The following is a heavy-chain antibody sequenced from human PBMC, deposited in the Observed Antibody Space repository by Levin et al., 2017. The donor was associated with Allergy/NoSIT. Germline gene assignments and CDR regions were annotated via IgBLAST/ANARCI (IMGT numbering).Heavy chain of an antibody. D-gene: IGHD3-3*01. CDR2: IKQDGSEK. V-gene: IGHV3-7*03. J-gene: IGHJ6*03. CDR3: ARNGGGAYYDFWSGLRGENYYYYYYMDV. CDR1: GFTFSSYW. Sequence: PGGSLRLSCAASGFTFSSYWMSWVRQAPGKGLEWVANIKQDGSEKYYVDSVKGRFTISRDNAKNSLYLQMNSLRAEDTAVYYCARNGGGAYYDFWSGLRGENYYYYYYMDVWGKGTTVTVSS.